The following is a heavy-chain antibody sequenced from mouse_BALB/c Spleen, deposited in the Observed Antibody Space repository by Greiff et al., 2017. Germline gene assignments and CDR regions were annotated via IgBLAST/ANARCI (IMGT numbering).Heavy chain of an antibody. V-gene: IGHV5-6-3*01. Sequence: EVQVVESGGGLVQPGGSLKLSCAASGFTFSSYGMSWVRQTPDKRLELVATINSNGGSTYYPDSVKGRFTISRDNAKNTLYLQMSSLKSEDTAMYYCARGYDYGSFAYWGQGTLVTVSA. CDR3: ARGYDYGSFAY. J-gene: IGHJ3*01. CDR2: INSNGGST. D-gene: IGHD2-4*01. CDR1: GFTFSSYG.